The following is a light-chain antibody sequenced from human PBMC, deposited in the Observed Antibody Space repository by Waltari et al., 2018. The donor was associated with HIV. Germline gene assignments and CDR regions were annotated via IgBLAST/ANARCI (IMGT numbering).Light chain of an antibody. J-gene: IGKJ2*01. CDR3: QQYNSYWYT. V-gene: IGKV1-5*03. CDR2: KAS. Sequence: DIQMTQSPYTLSASVGARVTITCRASQGISSWLAWYQQKPGKAPKLLIYKASSLESGVPSRFSGSGSGTEFTLTISSLQPDDFATYYCQQYNSYWYTFGQGTKLEIK. CDR1: QGISSW.